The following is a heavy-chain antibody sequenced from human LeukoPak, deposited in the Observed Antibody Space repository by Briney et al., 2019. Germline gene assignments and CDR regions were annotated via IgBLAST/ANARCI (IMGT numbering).Heavy chain of an antibody. J-gene: IGHJ4*02. CDR3: AKDAYDRTSYFDY. D-gene: IGHD3-9*01. V-gene: IGHV3-23*01. CDR1: GLTFYSYA. Sequence: GGSLRLSCAASGLTFYSYAMSWVRQAPGKGLEWVSAISGSGGSTYYADSVKGRFTISRDNSKNTLYLQMNSLRAEDTAVYYCAKDAYDRTSYFDYWGQGTLVTVSS. CDR2: ISGSGGST.